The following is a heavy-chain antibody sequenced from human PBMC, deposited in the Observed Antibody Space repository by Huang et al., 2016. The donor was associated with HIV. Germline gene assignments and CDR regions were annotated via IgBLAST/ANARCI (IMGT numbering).Heavy chain of an antibody. J-gene: IGHJ4*02. CDR2: SSGDNGNK. CDR3: AIDTYYYDSSGYGSDY. V-gene: IGHV1-18*01. D-gene: IGHD3-22*01. CDR1: GYTFTSYG. Sequence: QVQLVQSGAEVKKPGASVKVSCKASGYTFTSYGISWVRQAPGQGLAWMGWSSGDNGNKNDAQKLQGRVTMTTETSTRTAYMELRSLRSDDTAVYYCAIDTYYYDSSGYGSDYWGQGTLVTVSS.